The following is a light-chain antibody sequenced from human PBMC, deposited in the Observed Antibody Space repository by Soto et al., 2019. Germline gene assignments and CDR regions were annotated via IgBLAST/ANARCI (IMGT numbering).Light chain of an antibody. CDR3: CSYAGSYTWV. CDR1: SSDVGGYKY. V-gene: IGLV2-11*01. J-gene: IGLJ3*02. CDR2: DVS. Sequence: QSALTQPRSVSGSPGQSVTISCTGTSSDVGGYKYVSWYQQHPGKAPKLIIYDVSKRPSGVPDRFSGSKSGNTASLTIPGLQAEDEADYYCCSYAGSYTWVFGGGTKLTVL.